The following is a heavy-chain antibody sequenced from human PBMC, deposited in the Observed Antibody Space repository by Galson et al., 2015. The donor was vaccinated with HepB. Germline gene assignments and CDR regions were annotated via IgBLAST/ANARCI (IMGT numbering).Heavy chain of an antibody. D-gene: IGHD3-3*01. J-gene: IGHJ4*02. CDR1: GFTFGDYA. CDR3: TSDLRFLEWPYHARFDS. V-gene: IGHV3-49*03. CDR2: IRSKAYGGTT. Sequence: SLRLSCAASGFTFGDYAMSWFRQAPGKGLEWVGFIRSKAYGGTTEYAASVKGRFTISTDDSKSIAYLQMNSLKTEDTAVYYCTSDLRFLEWPYHARFDSWGQGTLVTVSS.